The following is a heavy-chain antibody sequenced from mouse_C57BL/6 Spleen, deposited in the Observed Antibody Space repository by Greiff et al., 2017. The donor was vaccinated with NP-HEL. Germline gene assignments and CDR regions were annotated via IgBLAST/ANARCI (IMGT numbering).Heavy chain of an antibody. CDR1: GYAFSSYW. CDR2: IYPGDGDT. Sequence: VQLQQSGAELVKPGASVKISCKASGYAFSSYWMNWVKQRPGKGLEWIGQIYPGDGDTNYNGKFKGKATLTADKSSSTAYMQLSSLTSEDSAVYFCARRGTAQALYHFDYWGQGTTLTVSS. CDR3: ARRGTAQALYHFDY. J-gene: IGHJ2*01. V-gene: IGHV1-80*01. D-gene: IGHD3-2*02.